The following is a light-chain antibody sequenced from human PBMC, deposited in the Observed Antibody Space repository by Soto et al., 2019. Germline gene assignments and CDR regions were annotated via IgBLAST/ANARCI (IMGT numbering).Light chain of an antibody. CDR3: QQLNTFPLT. J-gene: IGKJ5*01. CDR1: QGITNY. V-gene: IGKV1-9*01. Sequence: DIQLTQSPSFLSASVGDRVTITCRASQGITNYLAWYQQKPGKAPTLLIYAASTLQSGVPSRFSGSGSGTEFTLTISSLKPEDFAAYYCQQLNTFPLTFGQGTRLEIK. CDR2: AAS.